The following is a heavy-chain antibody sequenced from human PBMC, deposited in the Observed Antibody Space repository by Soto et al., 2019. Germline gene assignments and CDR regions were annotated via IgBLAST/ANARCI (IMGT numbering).Heavy chain of an antibody. J-gene: IGHJ4*02. CDR2: ISSSSSDT. D-gene: IGHD1-26*01. Sequence: PGGSLRLSCAASGFIFSDYYMSWIRQAPGKGLEWLSYISSSSSDTNYVDSVKGRFRSSRDNAKSTLYLQMESLRVEDTAVYYCVRDIERLGATRYFDHWGQGTRVTVSS. CDR3: VRDIERLGATRYFDH. CDR1: GFIFSDYY. V-gene: IGHV3-11*05.